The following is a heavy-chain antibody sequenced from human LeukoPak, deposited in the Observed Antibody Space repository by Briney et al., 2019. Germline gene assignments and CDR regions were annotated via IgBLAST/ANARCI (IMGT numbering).Heavy chain of an antibody. D-gene: IGHD1-1*01. Sequence: GGSLRLSCAASGFTFSSYAMSWVRQAPGKGLEWVSAISGSGGSTYYAGSVKGRFTISRDHSKNTLYLQMNSLRAEDTAVYYCAKSRERRSVYWGQGTLVTVSS. CDR2: ISGSGGST. V-gene: IGHV3-23*01. J-gene: IGHJ4*02. CDR3: AKSRERRSVY. CDR1: GFTFSSYA.